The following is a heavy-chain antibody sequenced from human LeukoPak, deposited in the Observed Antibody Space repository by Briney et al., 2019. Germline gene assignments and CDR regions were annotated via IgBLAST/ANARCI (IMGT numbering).Heavy chain of an antibody. V-gene: IGHV3-11*01. J-gene: IGHJ4*02. Sequence: GGSLTLSCAASGFTLSDYYMSWIRQAPGKGLEWVSYISSSGSTIYYADSVKGRFTISRDNAKNSLYLQMNSLRAEDTAVYYCARAPPTYSSSWYYFDYWGQGTLVTVSS. CDR2: ISSSGSTI. CDR3: ARAPPTYSSSWYYFDY. CDR1: GFTLSDYY. D-gene: IGHD6-13*01.